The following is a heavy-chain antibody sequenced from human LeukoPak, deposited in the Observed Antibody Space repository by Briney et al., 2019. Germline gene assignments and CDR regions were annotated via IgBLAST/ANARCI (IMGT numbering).Heavy chain of an antibody. V-gene: IGHV4-39*01. CDR3: ARHSHSSSLDY. CDR1: GGSISSSSYY. Sequence: PSETLSLTCTVSGGSISSSSYYWGWIRQPPGKGLEWIGSIYYSGSTYYNPSLKSRVTISVDTSKNQFSLKLSSVTAADTAVYYCARHSHSSSLDYWGQGTLVTVSS. CDR2: IYYSGST. D-gene: IGHD6-13*01. J-gene: IGHJ4*02.